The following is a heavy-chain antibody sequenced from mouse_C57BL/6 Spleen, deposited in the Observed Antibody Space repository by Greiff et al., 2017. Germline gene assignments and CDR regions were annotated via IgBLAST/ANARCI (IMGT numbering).Heavy chain of an antibody. CDR2: ISDGGSYT. D-gene: IGHD2-4*01. CDR3: ASVYYDYDGFAY. Sequence: EVQGVESGGGLVKPGGSLKLSCAASGFTFSSYAMSWVRQTPEKRLEWVATISDGGSYTYYPDNVKGRFTISRDNAKNNLYLQMSHLKSEDTAMYYCASVYYDYDGFAYWGQGTLGTVSA. J-gene: IGHJ3*01. V-gene: IGHV5-4*01. CDR1: GFTFSSYA.